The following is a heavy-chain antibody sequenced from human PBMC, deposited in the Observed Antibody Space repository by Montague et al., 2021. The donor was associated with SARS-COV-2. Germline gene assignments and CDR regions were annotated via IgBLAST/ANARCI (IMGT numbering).Heavy chain of an antibody. D-gene: IGHD3-22*01. V-gene: IGHV3-48*03. J-gene: IGHJ6*02. CDR1: GSTFSSYE. CDR3: ARVLVVTYYGMDV. CDR2: ISSSGSTI. Sequence: SLRLSCAASGSTFSSYEMNWVRQAPGKGLEWVSYISSSGSTIYYADSVKGRFTISRDNAKNSLYLQMNSLRAEDTAVYYCARVLVVTYYGMDVWGQGTTVTVFS.